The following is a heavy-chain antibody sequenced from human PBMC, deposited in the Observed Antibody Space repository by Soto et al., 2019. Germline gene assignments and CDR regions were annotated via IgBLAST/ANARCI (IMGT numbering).Heavy chain of an antibody. CDR2: TYYMSKWYN. D-gene: IGHD3-10*01. Sequence: SQTLSLTCAISGDSVSSNSAALNWIRQSPSRGLEWLGRTYYMSKWYNDYAVSVKSRITINPDTSKNQFSLQLNSVTPEDTAVYYCARDLAYYGSGSYYYGMDVWGQGTTVTVSS. J-gene: IGHJ6*02. CDR1: GDSVSSNSAA. V-gene: IGHV6-1*01. CDR3: ARDLAYYGSGSYYYGMDV.